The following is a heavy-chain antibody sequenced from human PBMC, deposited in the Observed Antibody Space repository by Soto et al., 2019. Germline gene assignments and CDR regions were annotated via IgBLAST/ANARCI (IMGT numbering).Heavy chain of an antibody. CDR1: GGSISSGGYY. CDR3: ARDRYCSGGSCYGSMDV. Sequence: QVQLQESGPGLVKPSQTLSLTCTVSGGSISSGGYYWSWIRQHPGKGLEWIGYIYYSGSTYSNPSLKSRVTISVDTSKNQFSLKLSSVTAADTAVYYCARDRYCSGGSCYGSMDVWGKGSTVTVSS. J-gene: IGHJ6*04. D-gene: IGHD2-15*01. CDR2: IYYSGST. V-gene: IGHV4-31*03.